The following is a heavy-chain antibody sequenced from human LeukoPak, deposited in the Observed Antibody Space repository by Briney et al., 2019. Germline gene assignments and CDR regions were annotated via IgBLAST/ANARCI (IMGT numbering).Heavy chain of an antibody. Sequence: SETLSLTCTFSGDSNSSKNYFGRWIRQPPGKGLEWIGSIHYSGTPYCHLSLKSRVTISVDTSKNQFSLKLNSVTAEATVEYYGVRDSGSYCSGWFVRGMDVWGQGTKVTVSS. D-gene: IGHD6-19*01. CDR3: VRDSGSYCSGWFVRGMDV. CDR2: IHYSGTP. CDR1: GDSNSSKNYF. J-gene: IGHJ6*02. V-gene: IGHV4-39*07.